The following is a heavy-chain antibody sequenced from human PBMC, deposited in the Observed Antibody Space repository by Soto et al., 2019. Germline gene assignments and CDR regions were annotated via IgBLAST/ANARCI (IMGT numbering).Heavy chain of an antibody. J-gene: IGHJ6*03. V-gene: IGHV1-24*01. CDR2: FDPEDGET. D-gene: IGHD3-10*01. CDR3: ARLTVKPYYYGSGSYYKGYSNYYYYYMDV. Sequence: GASVKVSCKVSGYTLTELSMHWVRQAPGKGLEWMGGFDPEDGETIYAQKFQGRVTMTEDTSTDTAYMELSSLRSEDTAVYYCARLTVKPYYYGSGSYYKGYSNYYYYYMDVWGKGTMVTVSS. CDR1: GYTLTELS.